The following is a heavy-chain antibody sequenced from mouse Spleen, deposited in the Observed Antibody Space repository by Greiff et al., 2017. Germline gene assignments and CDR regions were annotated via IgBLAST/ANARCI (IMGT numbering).Heavy chain of an antibody. Sequence: VQLQQSGPELVKPGASVKISCKASGYAFSSSWMNWVKQRPGKGLEWIGRIYPGDGDTNYNGKFKGKATLTADKSSSTAYMLLSSLTSEDSAVYFCAKSPYGYAEAWFAYWGQGTLVTVSA. CDR1: GYAFSSSW. D-gene: IGHD2-2*01. J-gene: IGHJ3*01. V-gene: IGHV1-82*01. CDR2: IYPGDGDT. CDR3: AKSPYGYAEAWFAY.